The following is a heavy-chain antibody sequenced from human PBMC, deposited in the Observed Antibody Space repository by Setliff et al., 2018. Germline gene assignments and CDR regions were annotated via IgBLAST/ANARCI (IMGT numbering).Heavy chain of an antibody. CDR3: AREQWLDPPGYYYMDV. V-gene: IGHV4-4*07. CDR1: GGSIGSYY. Sequence: SETLSLTCTVSGGSIGSYYWSWIRQPAGKGLEWIGHIYIGGSANYNPSLKSRDTMSIDTSKNQFSLKLNSVTAADMAVYYCAREQWLDPPGYYYMDVWAKGTTVTVSS. J-gene: IGHJ6*03. D-gene: IGHD6-19*01. CDR2: IYIGGSA.